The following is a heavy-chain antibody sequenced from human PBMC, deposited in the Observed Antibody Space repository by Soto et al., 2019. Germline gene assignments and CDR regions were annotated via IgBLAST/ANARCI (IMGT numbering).Heavy chain of an antibody. CDR1: GFSFTSYA. CDR3: ARVGYGDLAQ. J-gene: IGHJ4*02. CDR2: VTLSGDYT. Sequence: EVNLLESGGGLLQPGGSLRLSCVASGFSFTSYAMAWVRKAPGMGLEWVCTVTLSGDYTYYADPVKGRFTISRDNSKKTVYLQLRSLRADGAAVYYCARVGYGDLAQWGQGTGVTVSS. V-gene: IGHV3-23*01. D-gene: IGHD4-17*01.